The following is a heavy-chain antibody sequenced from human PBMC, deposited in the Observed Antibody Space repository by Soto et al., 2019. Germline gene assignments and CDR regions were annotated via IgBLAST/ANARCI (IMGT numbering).Heavy chain of an antibody. D-gene: IGHD1-26*01. J-gene: IGHJ4*02. CDR3: ARRWDRSEY. CDR1: GYSFTSYW. V-gene: IGHV5-10-1*01. CDR2: IDPSDSYT. Sequence: EVQLVPSGAEVKKPGESLRISCKGSGYSFTSYWINLVRQMPGKGLEWMGSIDPSDSYTNYSPSFQGHVTISADKSINTAYLQWSSLKDSDTAMYYCARRWDRSEYWGQGTLVTVSS.